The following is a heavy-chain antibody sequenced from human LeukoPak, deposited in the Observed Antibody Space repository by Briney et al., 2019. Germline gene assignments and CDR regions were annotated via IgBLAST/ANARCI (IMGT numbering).Heavy chain of an antibody. CDR2: MNPNSGDT. J-gene: IGHJ6*02. Sequence: ASVKVSCKASGYTFTSYDINWVRQATGQGLEWMGWMNPNSGDTGYAQKFQGRVTMTRNTSISTAYMELSSLRSEDTAVYYCARGAAADNYYGMDVWGQGTTVTVSS. CDR3: ARGAAADNYYGMDV. CDR1: GYTFTSYD. D-gene: IGHD6-13*01. V-gene: IGHV1-8*01.